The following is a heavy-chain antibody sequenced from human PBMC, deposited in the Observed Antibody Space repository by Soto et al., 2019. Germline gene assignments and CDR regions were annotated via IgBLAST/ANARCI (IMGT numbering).Heavy chain of an antibody. J-gene: IGHJ4*02. V-gene: IGHV5-51*01. CDR1: GYSFTSYW. D-gene: IGHD2-15*01. CDR3: AKDSARSVVVAALGY. CDR2: IYPGDSDT. Sequence: EVQLVQSGAEVKKPGESLKISCKGSGYSFTSYWIGWVRQMPGKGLEWMGIIYPGDSDTRYSPSFQGQVTISADKSISTAYLQWSSLKASDTAMYYCAKDSARSVVVAALGYWGQGTLVTVSS.